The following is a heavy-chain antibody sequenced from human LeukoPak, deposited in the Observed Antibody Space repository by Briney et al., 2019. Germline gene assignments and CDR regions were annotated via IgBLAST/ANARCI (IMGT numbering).Heavy chain of an antibody. J-gene: IGHJ3*02. CDR3: ARSSRGGLYGFDI. CDR1: GGSISSDY. Sequence: SETLSLTCTVSGGSISSDYWSWIRQPPGKGLEYIGYIYYTGSTNYNPSLKSRVTISLDTSKNQFPLNLRSVTAADTAVYYCARSSRGGLYGFDIWGQGTMVTVSS. D-gene: IGHD3-10*01. CDR2: IYYTGST. V-gene: IGHV4-59*01.